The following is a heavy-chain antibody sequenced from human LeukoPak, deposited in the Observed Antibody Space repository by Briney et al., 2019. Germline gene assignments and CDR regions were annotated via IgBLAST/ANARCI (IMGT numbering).Heavy chain of an antibody. CDR3: ARAGGSATPNHSPLDY. D-gene: IGHD2-15*01. CDR2: TYYRSKWYD. Sequence: SQTLSLTCAISGDSVSSNSAAWNWIRQSPSRGLEWLGRTYYRSKWYDDYAVSVKSRITINPDTSKNQFSLQLNSVTPEDTAVYYCARAGGSATPNHSPLDYWGQETLVTVSS. J-gene: IGHJ4*02. CDR1: GDSVSSNSAA. V-gene: IGHV6-1*01.